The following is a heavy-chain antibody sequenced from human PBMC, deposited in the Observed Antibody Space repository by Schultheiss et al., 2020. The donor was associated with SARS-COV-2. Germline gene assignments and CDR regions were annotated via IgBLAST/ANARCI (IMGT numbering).Heavy chain of an antibody. J-gene: IGHJ5*02. Sequence: GESLKISCAASGFTFSSYSMNWVRQAPGKGLEWVAVISYDGSNKYYADSVKGRFTISRDNSKNTLYLQMNSLRAEDTAVYYCARDRDYRTPYNWFDPWGQGTLVTVSS. V-gene: IGHV3-30*03. CDR2: ISYDGSNK. CDR3: ARDRDYRTPYNWFDP. D-gene: IGHD4-11*01. CDR1: GFTFSSYS.